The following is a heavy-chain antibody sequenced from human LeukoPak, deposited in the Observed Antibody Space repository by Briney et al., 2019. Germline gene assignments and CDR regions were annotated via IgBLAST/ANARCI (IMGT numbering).Heavy chain of an antibody. Sequence: PGRSLRLSCAASGFTFDDYAMHWVRQAPGKGLEWVSGISWNSGSIGYADSVKGRFTISRDNAKNSLYLQMNSLRAEDTALYYCAKDRTTSMDSFDYWGQGTLVTVSS. V-gene: IGHV3-9*01. J-gene: IGHJ4*02. CDR1: GFTFDDYA. CDR2: ISWNSGSI. D-gene: IGHD2/OR15-2a*01. CDR3: AKDRTTSMDSFDY.